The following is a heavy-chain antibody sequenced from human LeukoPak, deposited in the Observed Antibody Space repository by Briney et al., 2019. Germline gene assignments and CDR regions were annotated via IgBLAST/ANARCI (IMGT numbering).Heavy chain of an antibody. J-gene: IGHJ4*02. CDR3: ARVQNRSGYYPYYFDY. CDR1: GYTFTGYY. D-gene: IGHD3-22*01. V-gene: IGHV1-2*02. CDR2: INPNSGGT. Sequence: ASVKVSCKASGYTFTGYYMHWVRQAPGQGLERMGWINPNSGGTNYAQKFQGRVTMTRDTSISTAYMELSRLRSDDTAVYYCARVQNRSGYYPYYFDYWGQGTLVTVSS.